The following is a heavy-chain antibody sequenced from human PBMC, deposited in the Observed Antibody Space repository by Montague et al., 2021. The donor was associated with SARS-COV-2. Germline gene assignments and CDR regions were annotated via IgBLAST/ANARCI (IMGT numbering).Heavy chain of an antibody. Sequence: PALMKPTQTLALTCTFPGFSLNTSGICVSWIRQPPGKALEWLALIDWDEDQYYSTSLKTRLTISKDTSKNQVVLTMTNMDPIDTATYYCARSYGDYRDSYFDYWGQGTLVTVSS. J-gene: IGHJ4*02. CDR3: ARSYGDYRDSYFDY. CDR2: IDWDEDQ. V-gene: IGHV2-70*01. CDR1: GFSLNTSGIC. D-gene: IGHD4-17*01.